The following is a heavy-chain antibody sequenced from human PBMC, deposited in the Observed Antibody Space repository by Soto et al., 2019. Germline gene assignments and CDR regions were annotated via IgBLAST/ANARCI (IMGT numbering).Heavy chain of an antibody. J-gene: IGHJ4*02. Sequence: EVQLVESGGGLVQPGGSLRLSCAASGFTVSSNYMSWVRQAPGKGLEWVSVIYSGGSTYYADSVKGRFTISRDNSKNTLYLQMNSLRAEDTAVYYCAITVGATSIPRFDYWGQGTLVTVSS. CDR3: AITVGATSIPRFDY. CDR2: IYSGGST. CDR1: GFTVSSNY. V-gene: IGHV3-66*01. D-gene: IGHD1-26*01.